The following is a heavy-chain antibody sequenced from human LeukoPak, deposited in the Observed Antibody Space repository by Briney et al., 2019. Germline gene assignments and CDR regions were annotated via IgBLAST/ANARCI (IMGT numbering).Heavy chain of an antibody. J-gene: IGHJ6*03. CDR1: GYTFTSYG. V-gene: IGHV1-18*01. CDR2: ISAYNGNT. Sequence: ASVKVSCKASGYTFTSYGISWVRQAPGQGLEWMGWISAYNGNTNYAQKLQGRVTMTTDTSTSTAYMELRSLRSDDTAVYYCARVNYGDPSYYYYYMDVWGKGTTVTVSS. D-gene: IGHD4-17*01. CDR3: ARVNYGDPSYYYYYMDV.